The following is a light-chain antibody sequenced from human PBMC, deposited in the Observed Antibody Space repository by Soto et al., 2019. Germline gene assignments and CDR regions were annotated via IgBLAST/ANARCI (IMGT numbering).Light chain of an antibody. Sequence: NFMLTQPHSVSESPGKTVTISCTRSSGSIASNYVQWYQQRPGSAPTTVIYEDNQRPSGVPDRFSGSIDSSSNAASLTISGLKTEDAADYYCQSYDSSNPVVFGGGTKLTVL. CDR1: SGSIASNY. CDR3: QSYDSSNPVV. V-gene: IGLV6-57*03. CDR2: EDN. J-gene: IGLJ2*01.